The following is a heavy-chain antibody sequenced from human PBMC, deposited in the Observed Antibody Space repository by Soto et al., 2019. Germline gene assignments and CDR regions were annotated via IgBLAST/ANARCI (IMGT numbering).Heavy chain of an antibody. CDR3: AKKAVPAARTPGYGMDV. CDR1: GFTFSSYA. Sequence: LRLSCAASGFTFSSYAMSWVRQAPGKGLEWVSAISGSGGSTYYADSVKGRFTISRDNSKNTLYLQMNSLRAEDTAVYYCAKKAVPAARTPGYGMDVWGQGTTVTVSS. CDR2: ISGSGGST. D-gene: IGHD2-2*01. J-gene: IGHJ6*02. V-gene: IGHV3-23*01.